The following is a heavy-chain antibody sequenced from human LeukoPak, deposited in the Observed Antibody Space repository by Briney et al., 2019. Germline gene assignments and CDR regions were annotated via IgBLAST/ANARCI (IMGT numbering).Heavy chain of an antibody. D-gene: IGHD6-19*01. CDR1: GFTFSDYY. J-gene: IGHJ2*01. V-gene: IGHV4-59*12. CDR3: ARDREWLIPGYSDL. CDR2: IYYSGST. Sequence: GSLRLSCAASGFTFSDYYMSWIRQPPGKGLEWIGYIYYSGSTNYNPSLKSRVTMSVDTSKNQFSLKLNSVTAADTALYYCARDREWLIPGYSDLWGRGSLVTVSS.